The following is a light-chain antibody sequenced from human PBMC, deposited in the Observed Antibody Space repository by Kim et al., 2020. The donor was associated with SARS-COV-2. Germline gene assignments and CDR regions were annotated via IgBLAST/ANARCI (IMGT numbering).Light chain of an antibody. CDR1: KLGDKY. V-gene: IGLV3-1*01. CDR2: QDT. CDR3: QAWDSGTVV. J-gene: IGLJ2*01. Sequence: SLSPGPPASITCSGDKLGDKYVCWYQQKPGQSPVLVIYQDTKRPSGIPERFSGSSSGNTATLTISGTQAMDEADYYCQAWDSGTVVFGGGTQLTVL.